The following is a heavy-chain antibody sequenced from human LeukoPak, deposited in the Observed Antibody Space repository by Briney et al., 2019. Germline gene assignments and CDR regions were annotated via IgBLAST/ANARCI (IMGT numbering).Heavy chain of an antibody. CDR2: ISYDGSNK. CDR3: AIGPYYFDY. D-gene: IGHD3-10*01. J-gene: IGHJ4*02. V-gene: IGHV3-30*04. Sequence: AGRSLRLSCAASGFTFSSYAMHWVRQAPGKGLGWVAVISYDGSNKYYADSVKGRFTISRDNSKNTLYLQMNSLRAVDTAVYYCAIGPYYFDYWGQGTLVTVSS. CDR1: GFTFSSYA.